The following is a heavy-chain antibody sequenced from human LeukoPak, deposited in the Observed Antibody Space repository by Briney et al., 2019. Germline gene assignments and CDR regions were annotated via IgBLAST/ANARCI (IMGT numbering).Heavy chain of an antibody. CDR1: GFTVSSNY. CDR2: IYSGGST. D-gene: IGHD3-9*01. CDR3: ARDERHYDILTGSTFYFDY. Sequence: GSLRLSCAASGFTVSSNYMSWVRQAPGKGLEWVSVIYSGGSTYYADSVKGRFTISRDNSKNTLYLQMNSLRAEDTAVYYCARDERHYDILTGSTFYFDYWGQGTLVTVSS. V-gene: IGHV3-53*01. J-gene: IGHJ4*02.